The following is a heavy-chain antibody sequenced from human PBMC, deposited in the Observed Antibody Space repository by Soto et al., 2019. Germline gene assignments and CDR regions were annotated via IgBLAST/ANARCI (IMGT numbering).Heavy chain of an antibody. CDR2: IYYSGST. CDR1: GGSVSSGSYY. Sequence: QVQLQESGPGLVKPSETLSLTCTVSGGSVSSGSYYWSWIRQPPGKGLEWIGYIYYSGSTNYNPSLKSRVTTSVDTSKNQFSLKLSSVTAADTAVYYCARRHSGVVAATPFDYWGQGTLVTVSS. J-gene: IGHJ4*02. CDR3: ARRHSGVVAATPFDY. D-gene: IGHD2-15*01. V-gene: IGHV4-61*01.